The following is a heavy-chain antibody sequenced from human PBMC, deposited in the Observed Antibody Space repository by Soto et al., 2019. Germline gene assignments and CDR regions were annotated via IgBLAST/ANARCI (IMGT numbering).Heavy chain of an antibody. CDR1: GYSFAGYW. Sequence: GESLKISCKGSGYSFAGYWITWVRQKPGKGLEWMGRIDPSDSQTYYSPSFRGHVTISATKSITTVFLQWSSLRASDTAMYYCARQIYDSDTGPNFQYYFDSSGQGTPVTVSS. D-gene: IGHD3-22*01. CDR3: ARQIYDSDTGPNFQYYFDS. CDR2: IDPSDSQT. J-gene: IGHJ4*02. V-gene: IGHV5-10-1*01.